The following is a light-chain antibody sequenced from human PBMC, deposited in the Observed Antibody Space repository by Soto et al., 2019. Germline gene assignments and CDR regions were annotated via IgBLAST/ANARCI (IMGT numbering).Light chain of an antibody. CDR1: QSVSSTF. CDR3: QQYGSSPRYT. J-gene: IGKJ2*01. V-gene: IGKV3-20*01. Sequence: EIVLTQSPGTLSLSPGERATLSCRASQSVSSTFLDWYQQKPSQAPRLLIYGASSRAPGIPDRFSGSGSGRDFTLTISGLEPEDFAVYYCQQYGSSPRYTFGQGTKLEIK. CDR2: GAS.